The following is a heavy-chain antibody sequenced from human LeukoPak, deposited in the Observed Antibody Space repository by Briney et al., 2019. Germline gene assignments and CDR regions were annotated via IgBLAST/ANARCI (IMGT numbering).Heavy chain of an antibody. J-gene: IGHJ4*02. Sequence: SETLSLTCTVSGGSISSYYWSWIRQPPGKGLEWIGYIYYSGSTNYNPPLKSRVTISVDTSKNQFSLKLSSVTAADTAVYYCARQSDYGNFDYWGQGTLVTVSS. V-gene: IGHV4-59*01. CDR2: IYYSGST. D-gene: IGHD4-17*01. CDR1: GGSISSYY. CDR3: ARQSDYGNFDY.